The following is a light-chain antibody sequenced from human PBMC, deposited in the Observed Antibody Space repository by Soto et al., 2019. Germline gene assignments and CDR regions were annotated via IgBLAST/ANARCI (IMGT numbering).Light chain of an antibody. CDR1: TSNIGTNA. CDR3: AAWDDSLNGYV. J-gene: IGLJ1*01. CDR2: NNN. Sequence: QSVLTQPPSASGTPGQRLTISCSGGTSNIGTNAVNWYQQLPGTAPKLLIYNNNQRPSGVPDRFSGSKSGTSASLAISGLQSEDESDYYSAAWDDSLNGYVFGSGTKLTVL. V-gene: IGLV1-44*01.